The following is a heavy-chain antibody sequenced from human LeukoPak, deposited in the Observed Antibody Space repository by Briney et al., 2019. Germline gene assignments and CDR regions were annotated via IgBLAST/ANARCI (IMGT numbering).Heavy chain of an antibody. V-gene: IGHV1-69*13. D-gene: IGHD3-22*01. CDR1: GGTFSSYA. CDR2: IIPIFGTA. CDR3: AGPNLYYYDSSGYSLGAFDI. Sequence: SVKVSCKASGGTFSSYAISWVRQAPGQGLEWMGEIIPIFGTANYAQKFQGRVTITADESTSTAYMELSSLRSEDTAVYYCAGPNLYYYDSSGYSLGAFDIWGQGTMVTVSS. J-gene: IGHJ3*02.